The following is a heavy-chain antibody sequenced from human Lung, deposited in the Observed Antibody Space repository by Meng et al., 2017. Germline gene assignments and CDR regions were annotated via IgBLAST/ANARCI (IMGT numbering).Heavy chain of an antibody. J-gene: IGHJ4*02. CDR3: ARGGVTTDD. CDR2: ITGDGSST. D-gene: IGHD4-17*01. Sequence: VQRVQSGGGLVQPGGSLGISCAASGFTFGTHWMHWVRQAPGKGLEWVSRITGDGSSTIYADSVQGRFTMSRDNAKNTLSLQMNSLRAEDTAVYYCARGGVTTDDWGQGTLVTVSS. CDR1: GFTFGTHW. V-gene: IGHV3-74*01.